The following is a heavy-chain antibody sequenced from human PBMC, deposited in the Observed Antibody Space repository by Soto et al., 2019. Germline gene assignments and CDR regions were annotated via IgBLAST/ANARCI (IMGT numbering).Heavy chain of an antibody. J-gene: IGHJ5*02. CDR1: GFTLGDSY. CDR2: ISPGSRYP. V-gene: IGHV3-11*06. D-gene: IGHD2-15*01. CDR3: VRGGGGGLVDP. Sequence: GGSLRLYCAGSGFTLGDSYMSWIRQAPGKGLEWLSYISPGSRYPAYADSVKGRFTISRDNAKRSLYLQMMSLTAEDTAIYYCVRGGGGGLVDPWGQGTMVTVSS.